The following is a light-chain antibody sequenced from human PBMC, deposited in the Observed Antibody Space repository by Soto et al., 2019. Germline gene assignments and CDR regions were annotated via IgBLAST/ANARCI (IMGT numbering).Light chain of an antibody. V-gene: IGKV3-15*01. CDR1: QSVSSN. CDR3: QQYNNWPPIT. Sequence: ELVRTQSPATLSVSPGERASISCRASQSVSSNLAWYQQKPCQAPRLIIYGASTRATGIPARFSGSGSGTEFTLTISSLQSEDFAVYYCQQYNNWPPITFGQGTRVEIK. CDR2: GAS. J-gene: IGKJ5*01.